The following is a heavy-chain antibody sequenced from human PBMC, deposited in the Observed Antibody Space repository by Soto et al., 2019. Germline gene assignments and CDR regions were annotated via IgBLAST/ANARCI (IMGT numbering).Heavy chain of an antibody. D-gene: IGHD2-2*01. CDR1: GFTFRNYA. V-gene: IGHV3-23*01. CDR3: AKDRSSTSCYAFDY. CDR2: SSGSGGTT. Sequence: EVQLLESGGGLVQPGGSLRLSCAASGFTFRNYAMSWARQAPGKGLEWVSASSGSGGTTHYADSEKGRFTISRDNSKTTLYLQMNSLRVEDTAVYYCAKDRSSTSCYAFDYWGQGSLVTVSS. J-gene: IGHJ4*02.